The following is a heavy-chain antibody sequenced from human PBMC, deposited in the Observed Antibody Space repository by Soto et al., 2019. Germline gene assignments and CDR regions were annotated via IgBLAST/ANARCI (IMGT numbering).Heavy chain of an antibody. CDR2: IYHSGST. Sequence: KPSETLSLTCAVSGGSISSGGYSWSWIRQPPGKGLEWIGYIYHSGSTYYNPSLKSRVTISVDRSKNQFPLKLSSVTAADTAVYYCARSLGRSNRYYFDYWGQGTLVTVSS. CDR3: ARSLGRSNRYYFDY. CDR1: GGSISSGGYS. V-gene: IGHV4-30-2*01. J-gene: IGHJ4*02.